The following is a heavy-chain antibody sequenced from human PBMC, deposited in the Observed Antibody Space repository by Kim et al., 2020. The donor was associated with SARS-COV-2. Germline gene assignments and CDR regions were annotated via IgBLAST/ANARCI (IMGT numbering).Heavy chain of an antibody. Sequence: SETLSLTCAVYGGSFSGYYWSWIRQPPGKGLEWIGEINHSGSTNYNPSLKSRVTISVDTSKNQFSLKLSSVTAADTAVYYCAGPLWFGELFGYWDYYGM. J-gene: IGHJ6*01. CDR2: INHSGST. D-gene: IGHD3-10*01. CDR3: AGPLWFGELFGYWDYYGM. CDR1: GGSFSGYY. V-gene: IGHV4-34*01.